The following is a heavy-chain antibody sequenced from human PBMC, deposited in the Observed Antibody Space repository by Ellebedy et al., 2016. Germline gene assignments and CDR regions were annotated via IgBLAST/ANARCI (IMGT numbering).Heavy chain of an antibody. D-gene: IGHD3-22*01. CDR2: IYYSGST. CDR3: ARDNYSNTRGYYYFPPYAFDY. J-gene: IGHJ4*02. CDR1: GGPISSRTHY. V-gene: IGHV4-39*07. Sequence: SETLSLXCTVSGGPISSRTHYWGWIHQPPGKGLEWIGSIYYSGSTYYNPSLKSRVTISIDTSKNQFSLKLSSVTAADTAVYYCARDNYSNTRGYYYFPPYAFDYWGQGTLVTVSS.